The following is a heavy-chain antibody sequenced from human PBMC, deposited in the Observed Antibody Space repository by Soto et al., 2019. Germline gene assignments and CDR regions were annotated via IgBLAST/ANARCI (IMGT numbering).Heavy chain of an antibody. V-gene: IGHV3-48*02. CDR1: GFSLTSCS. J-gene: IGHJ6*02. CDR2: ISPSGATI. Sequence: WGSLRLSCAVSGFSLTSCSMTWFRQVPGKGLEWVSYISPSGATIRYADSVRGRFTISRDHATNSLYLQMNSLRDEDTAVYYCTRDGFPKNVLIPVEGMDGWGQGTTVTVSS. D-gene: IGHD3-3*01. CDR3: TRDGFPKNVLIPVEGMDG.